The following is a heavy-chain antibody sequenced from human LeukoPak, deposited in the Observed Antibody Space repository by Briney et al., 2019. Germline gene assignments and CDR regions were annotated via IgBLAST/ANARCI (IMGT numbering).Heavy chain of an antibody. CDR1: GGSISSSNW. D-gene: IGHD4-17*01. CDR2: IYHSGST. Sequence: SETLSLTCAVSGGSISSSNWWSWVRQPPGKGLEWIGEIYHSGSTNYNPSLKSRVTISVDKSKNQFSLKLSSVTAADTAVYYCARDFLTVTTRNSYAFYIWGQGTMVTVSS. V-gene: IGHV4-4*02. CDR3: ARDFLTVTTRNSYAFYI. J-gene: IGHJ3*02.